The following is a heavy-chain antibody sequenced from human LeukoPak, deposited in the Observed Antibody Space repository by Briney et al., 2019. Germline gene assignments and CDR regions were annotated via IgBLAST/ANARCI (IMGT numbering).Heavy chain of an antibody. V-gene: IGHV1-69*05. CDR3: ARGVVVPAAIWGYFDY. D-gene: IGHD2-2*02. CDR2: IIPIFGTA. Sequence: ASVKVSCEASGGTFSSYAISWVRQAPGQGLEWMGGIIPIFGTANYAQKFQGRVTITTDESTSTAYMELSSLRSEDTAVYYCARGVVVPAAIWGYFDYWGQGTLVTVSS. CDR1: GGTFSSYA. J-gene: IGHJ4*02.